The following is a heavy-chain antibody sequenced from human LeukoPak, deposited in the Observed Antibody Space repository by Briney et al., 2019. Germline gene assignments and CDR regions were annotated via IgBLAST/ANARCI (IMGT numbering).Heavy chain of an antibody. CDR1: GGTFRSYA. CDR3: SREFPFCGADCFSGVFDI. D-gene: IGHD2-21*02. V-gene: IGHV1-69*13. CDR2: IIPIFGSA. Sequence: SVKVSCKASGGTFRSYAITWVRQAPGQGLEWMGGIIPIFGSANYAQKFQGRVTITADESTTTAYMELRSLRSDDTAVYYCSREFPFCGADCFSGVFDIWGQGTMVTVS. J-gene: IGHJ3*02.